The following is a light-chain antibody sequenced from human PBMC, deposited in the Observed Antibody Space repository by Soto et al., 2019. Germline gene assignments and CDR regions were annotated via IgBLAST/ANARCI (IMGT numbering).Light chain of an antibody. CDR3: QQYGSSPLT. CDR1: QSFTSRY. Sequence: EIVLTQSPSTLSLSPGERAALSCRASQSFTSRYLAWYQQKPGQPPRLLIYGASSRATGIPDRFSGSGSGTDFTLTISKLEPEDFAVYYCQQYGSSPLTFGGGTKVEIK. V-gene: IGKV3-20*01. CDR2: GAS. J-gene: IGKJ4*01.